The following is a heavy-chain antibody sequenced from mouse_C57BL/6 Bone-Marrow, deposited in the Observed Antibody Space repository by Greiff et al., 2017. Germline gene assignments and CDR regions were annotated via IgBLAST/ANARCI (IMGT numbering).Heavy chain of an antibody. D-gene: IGHD2-1*01. Sequence: DVKLVESVAELVRPGASVKLSCTASGFNITNTYMHWVKQRPEQGLEWIGRIDPANGNTKYAPKFQGKATITADTSSNTAYLQLSSLTSEDTAIYYCASWGNYVVVYAMDYWGQGTSVTVSS. J-gene: IGHJ4*01. V-gene: IGHV14-3*01. CDR3: ASWGNYVVVYAMDY. CDR2: IDPANGNT. CDR1: GFNITNTY.